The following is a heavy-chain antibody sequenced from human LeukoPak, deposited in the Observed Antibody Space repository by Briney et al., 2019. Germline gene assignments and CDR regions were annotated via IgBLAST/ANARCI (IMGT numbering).Heavy chain of an antibody. V-gene: IGHV4-59*08. J-gene: IGHJ4*02. Sequence: SETLSLTCTVSGGSMSPYYWSWMRQPPGKGPEYVGYIFYTGGTNYNPSLKRRVTVPLDTSKNQFSLKLSSVTATDTAVYYCARLGFCRGDNCLDDYWGQGTLVTVSS. D-gene: IGHD2-15*01. CDR1: GGSMSPYY. CDR2: IFYTGGT. CDR3: ARLGFCRGDNCLDDY.